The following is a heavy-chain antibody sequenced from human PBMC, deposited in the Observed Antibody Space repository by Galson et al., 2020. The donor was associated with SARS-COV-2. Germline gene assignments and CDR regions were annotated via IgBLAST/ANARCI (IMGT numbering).Heavy chain of an antibody. CDR2: TYYRSQRYH. D-gene: IGHD3-10*01. V-gene: IGHV6-1*01. CDR1: GDSVSSYTTA. CDR3: ARDKGSAFYFFDY. J-gene: IGHJ4*02. Sequence: SQTLSLTCSISGDSVSSYTTAWDWLRQSPSRGLEWLGRTYYRSQRYHDYAPSLTSRLTIKADTSKNQFSLELTSVTPDDTAVYFCARDKGSAFYFFDYWGQGTLVTVSS.